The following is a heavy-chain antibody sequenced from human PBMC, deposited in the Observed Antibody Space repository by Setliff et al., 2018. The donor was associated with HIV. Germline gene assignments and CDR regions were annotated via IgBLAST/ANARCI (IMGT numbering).Heavy chain of an antibody. CDR2: IHYNGRT. J-gene: IGHJ5*02. V-gene: IGHV4-39*01. CDR3: ARYTSKVDWFDP. CDR1: GDSITNDDYY. Sequence: LSLTCTVSGDSITNDDYYWGWIRQPPGKGLEWIAIIHYNGRTYYDPSLKSRVTIFVDTSKTQFYLKLRSVTAPDTAVYYCARYTSKVDWFDPWGQGTLVTVSS. D-gene: IGHD2-2*02.